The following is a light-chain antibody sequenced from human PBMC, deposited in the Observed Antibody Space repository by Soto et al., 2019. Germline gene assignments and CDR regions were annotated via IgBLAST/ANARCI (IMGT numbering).Light chain of an antibody. CDR3: QQDKNFWT. Sequence: EIVMTQSPATLSVSPGERATLSCRASQSVNSNLAWYQQKPGQAPRLVIYGASTRATGIPARFSGSGSGTDFTLTISSLQSEDFAVYYCQQDKNFWTFGQGTKVEIK. CDR1: QSVNSN. V-gene: IGKV3-15*01. CDR2: GAS. J-gene: IGKJ1*01.